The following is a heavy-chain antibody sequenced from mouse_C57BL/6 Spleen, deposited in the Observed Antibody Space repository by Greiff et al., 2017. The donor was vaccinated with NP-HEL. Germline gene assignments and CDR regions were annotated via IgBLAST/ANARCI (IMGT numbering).Heavy chain of an antibody. CDR1: GYTFTSYW. CDR3: ARLEVTGCFAY. J-gene: IGHJ3*01. D-gene: IGHD2-12*01. Sequence: QVQLQQPGAELVMPGASVKLSCKASGYTFTSYWMHWVKQRPGQGLEWIGAIDPSGSYTNYNQKFKGQSTLTVDKSSSTAYMQLSSLTSEYSAVYYFARLEVTGCFAYWGQGPLVTVSA. CDR2: IDPSGSYT. V-gene: IGHV1-69*01.